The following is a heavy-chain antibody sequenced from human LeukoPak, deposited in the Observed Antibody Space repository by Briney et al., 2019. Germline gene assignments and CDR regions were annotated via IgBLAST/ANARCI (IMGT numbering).Heavy chain of an antibody. CDR2: MKPNSGNT. CDR3: ARVPPPTGYSSSWRRNFDY. D-gene: IGHD6-13*01. J-gene: IGHJ4*02. Sequence: ASVKVSCKASGYTFTSYDINWVRQDTGQGLEWMGWMKPNSGNTGYAQKFQGRVTMTRNTSISTAYMELSSLRSEDTAVYYCARVPPPTGYSSSWRRNFDYWGQGTLVTVSS. V-gene: IGHV1-8*01. CDR1: GYTFTSYD.